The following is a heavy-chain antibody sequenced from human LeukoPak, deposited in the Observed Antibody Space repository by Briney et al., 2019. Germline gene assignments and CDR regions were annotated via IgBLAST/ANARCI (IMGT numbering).Heavy chain of an antibody. CDR3: ARAFGVLNYFDF. V-gene: IGHV1-46*01. Sequence: ASVKVSCKASGYTFTSYYMHWVRQAPGQGLEWMGIINPSGGSTSYTQKFQGRVTMTRDTSTSTVYMELSSLRSEDTAVYYCARAFGVLNYFDFWGQGALVTVSS. CDR1: GYTFTSYY. J-gene: IGHJ4*02. CDR2: INPSGGST. D-gene: IGHD3-3*01.